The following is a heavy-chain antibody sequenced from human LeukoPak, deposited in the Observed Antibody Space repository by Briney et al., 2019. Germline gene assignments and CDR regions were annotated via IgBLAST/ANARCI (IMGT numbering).Heavy chain of an antibody. D-gene: IGHD1-26*01. J-gene: IGHJ4*02. CDR3: ARGGDY. V-gene: IGHV1-2*02. CDR1: GYTFTGYY. Sequence: SSVTVSCKASGYTFTGYYMHWVRQAPGQGLEWMGWINPNSGGTNFAQKFQGRGSMTRDTSISTAYMELNRLRSDDTAVYYCARGGDYWGQGTLVTVSS. CDR2: INPNSGGT.